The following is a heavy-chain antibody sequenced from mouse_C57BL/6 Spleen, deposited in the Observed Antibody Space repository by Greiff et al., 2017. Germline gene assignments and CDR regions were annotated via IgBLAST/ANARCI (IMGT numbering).Heavy chain of an antibody. Sequence: EVKLQESGGGLVKPGGSLKLSCAASGFTFSDYGMHWVRQAPEKGLEWVAYISSGSSTIYYADTVKGRFTISRDNAKNTLFLQMTSLRSEDTAMYYCARTANWDKRFDYWGQGTTLTVSS. CDR3: ARTANWDKRFDY. V-gene: IGHV5-17*01. J-gene: IGHJ2*01. CDR1: GFTFSDYG. CDR2: ISSGSSTI. D-gene: IGHD4-1*01.